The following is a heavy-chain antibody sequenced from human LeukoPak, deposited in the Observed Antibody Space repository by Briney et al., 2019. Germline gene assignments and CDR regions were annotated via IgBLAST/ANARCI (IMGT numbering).Heavy chain of an antibody. V-gene: IGHV4-34*01. J-gene: IGHJ4*02. CDR3: ARHTTLTHRLSKFDY. D-gene: IGHD4/OR15-4a*01. CDR1: GFTFSNAW. Sequence: GSLRLSCAASGFTFSNAWMSWIRQPPGKGLEWIGEINHSGSTNYNPSLKSRVTISVDTSKNQFSLKLSSVTAADTAVYYCARHTTLTHRLSKFDYWGQGTLVTVSS. CDR2: INHSGST.